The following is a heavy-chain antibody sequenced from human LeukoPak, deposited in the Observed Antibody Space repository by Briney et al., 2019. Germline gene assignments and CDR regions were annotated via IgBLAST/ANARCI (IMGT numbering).Heavy chain of an antibody. Sequence: PGGSLRLSCVASGFTFSSYAFHWVRQAPGKGLEWVAVISSDGTNKDYADSVKGRFTFSRDNSNNTLYLQMNSLRVADTALYYCVSSRQRNGPAAYYFHYWGQGTLVTVSS. CDR1: GFTFSSYA. CDR3: VSSRQRNGPAAYYFHY. J-gene: IGHJ4*02. D-gene: IGHD2-2*01. CDR2: ISSDGTNK. V-gene: IGHV3-30-3*01.